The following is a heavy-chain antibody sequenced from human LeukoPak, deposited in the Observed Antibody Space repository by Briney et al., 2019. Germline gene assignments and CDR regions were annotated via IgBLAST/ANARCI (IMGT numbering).Heavy chain of an antibody. Sequence: SETLSLTCAVYGGSFSGYYWSWIRQPPGKGLEWIGEINHSGSTNYNPSLKSRVTISVDTSKNQFPLKLSSVTAADTAVYYCARGRVSSSWYYWGQGTLVTVSS. D-gene: IGHD6-13*01. CDR3: ARGRVSSSWYY. J-gene: IGHJ4*02. V-gene: IGHV4-34*01. CDR1: GGSFSGYY. CDR2: INHSGST.